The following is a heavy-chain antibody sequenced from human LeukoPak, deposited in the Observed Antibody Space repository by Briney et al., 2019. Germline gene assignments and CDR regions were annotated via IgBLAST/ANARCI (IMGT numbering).Heavy chain of an antibody. CDR2: FYHSGNT. CDR3: ARHGSGGRAFDI. Sequence: SETLSLTCTVSGDSISSYFWSWVRQPPGKGLEWIGYFYHSGNTNYNPSLKSRVTISVDTSKNHFSLKLSSVTAADTAVHYCARHGSGGRAFDIWGQGTMVTVSS. V-gene: IGHV4-59*08. D-gene: IGHD3-10*01. CDR1: GDSISSYF. J-gene: IGHJ3*02.